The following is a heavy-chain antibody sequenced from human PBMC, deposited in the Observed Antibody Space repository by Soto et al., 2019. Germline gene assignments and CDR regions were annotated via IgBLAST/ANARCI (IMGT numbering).Heavy chain of an antibody. CDR3: AKRLRYDSTGYYSGAFDI. CDR2: ISGSGGNT. D-gene: IGHD3-22*01. CDR1: RFTFSSYA. J-gene: IGHJ3*02. Sequence: EVQLLESGGDLVRPGGSLRLSCAASRFTFSSYAMTWVRQAPGRGLEWVSAISGSGGNTYYADSVQGRFTISRDNSKNTLYLQMNSLRAEDTAVYYCAKRLRYDSTGYYSGAFDIWGQGTMVTVSS. V-gene: IGHV3-23*01.